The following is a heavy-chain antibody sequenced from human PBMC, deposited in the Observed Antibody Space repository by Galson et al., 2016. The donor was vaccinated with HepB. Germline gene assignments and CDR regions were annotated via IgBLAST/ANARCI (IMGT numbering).Heavy chain of an antibody. J-gene: IGHJ4*01. D-gene: IGHD2/OR15-2a*01. CDR1: GLTFSNYW. Sequence: SLRLSCAGSGLTFSNYWMNWVRQAPGKGLEWLSYISSSGSTKHYADSGKGRFTISRDNAKNSLFLQMNSLRDEDTAIYYCVRDKSSGQIYLLFDYWGPGTLITVS. CDR2: ISSSGSTK. CDR3: VRDKSSGQIYLLFDY. V-gene: IGHV3-48*02.